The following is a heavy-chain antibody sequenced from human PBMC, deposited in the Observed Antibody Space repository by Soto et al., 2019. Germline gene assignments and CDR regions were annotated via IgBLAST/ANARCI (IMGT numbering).Heavy chain of an antibody. D-gene: IGHD1-20*01. J-gene: IGHJ5*02. CDR3: ATSNWRPNNWFDP. CDR1: GYTFTDYY. V-gene: IGHV1-2*02. CDR2: ISPNSGGT. Sequence: QVPLVQSGAEVKKPGASVQVSCKASGYTFTDYYIHWVRQAPGQGLEWMGWISPNSGGTNYAQKFQGRVTMTRDTSIRTAYMELSRLRSDDTAVYYCATSNWRPNNWFDPWGQGTLVTVSS.